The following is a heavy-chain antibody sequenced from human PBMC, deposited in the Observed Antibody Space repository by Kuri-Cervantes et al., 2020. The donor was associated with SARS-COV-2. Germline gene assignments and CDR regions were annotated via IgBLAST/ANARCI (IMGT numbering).Heavy chain of an antibody. CDR3: ARDDWYRFERSYYMDV. J-gene: IGHJ6*03. CDR2: INPNSGGT. D-gene: IGHD3-9*01. V-gene: IGHV1-2*02. Sequence: ASVKVSCKASGYTFTGYYMHWVRQAPGQGLEWMGWINPNSGGTNYAQKFQGRVTMTRDTSISTAYMELSRLRPDDTAVYYCARDDWYRFERSYYMDVWGKGTTVTVSS. CDR1: GYTFTGYY.